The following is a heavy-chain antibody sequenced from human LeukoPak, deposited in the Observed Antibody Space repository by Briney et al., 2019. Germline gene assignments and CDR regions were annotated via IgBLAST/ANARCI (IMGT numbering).Heavy chain of an antibody. J-gene: IGHJ6*03. V-gene: IGHV4-4*07. D-gene: IGHD2-15*01. CDR3: ARVWRDCSGGSCYSVRDYYYYMDV. Sequence: SETLSLTCTVSGGSISSYYWSWIRQPAGKGLEWIGRIYTSGSTNYNPSLKSRVTMSVDTSKNQFSLKLSSVTAADTAVYYCARVWRDCSGGSCYSVRDYYYYMDVWGKGTTVTISS. CDR1: GGSISSYY. CDR2: IYTSGST.